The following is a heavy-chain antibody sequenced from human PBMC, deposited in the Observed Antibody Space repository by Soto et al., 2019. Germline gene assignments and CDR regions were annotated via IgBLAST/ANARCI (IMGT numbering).Heavy chain of an antibody. CDR3: ARGQDRGVIDAFDI. D-gene: IGHD3-10*01. CDR1: GYSFTTDW. Sequence: EVQLVQSGAEVKKPGESLRIACKGSGYSFTTDWITWVRQMPGKGLEWMGRIDPSDSYSNYSPSFQGHVTISADKSTSTAYLQWSSLKASDTAMYYCARGQDRGVIDAFDIWGQGTMVSVSS. J-gene: IGHJ3*02. V-gene: IGHV5-10-1*01. CDR2: IDPSDSYS.